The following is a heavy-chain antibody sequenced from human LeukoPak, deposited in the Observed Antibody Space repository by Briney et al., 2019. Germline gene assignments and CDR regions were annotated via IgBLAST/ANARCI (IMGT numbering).Heavy chain of an antibody. D-gene: IGHD5-18*01. Sequence: GGSLRLSCAASGFTFRSYWMHWVRPAPGKGLVWVSRTSSDGSSTSYADSVKGRFTISRDNAKNTLYLQMNSLGAEDTAVYYCARQGYLDFVYWGQGTLVTVSS. CDR3: ARQGYLDFVY. V-gene: IGHV3-74*01. CDR1: GFTFRSYW. J-gene: IGHJ4*02. CDR2: TSSDGSST.